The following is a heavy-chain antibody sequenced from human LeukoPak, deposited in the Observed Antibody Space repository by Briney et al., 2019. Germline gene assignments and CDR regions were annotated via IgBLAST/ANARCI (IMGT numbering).Heavy chain of an antibody. Sequence: QPGGSLRLSCAASGFTFNNYAMSWVRQAPGKGLEWVSSISGSGGSTHYADSVKGRFTISRDNSKNTLYLQMNSLRAEDTAVYYCARDNKWMMGGMDYYDSSGWPNLWFDPWGQGTLVTVSS. J-gene: IGHJ5*02. CDR1: GFTFNNYA. D-gene: IGHD3-22*01. CDR2: ISGSGGST. CDR3: ARDNKWMMGGMDYYDSSGWPNLWFDP. V-gene: IGHV3-23*01.